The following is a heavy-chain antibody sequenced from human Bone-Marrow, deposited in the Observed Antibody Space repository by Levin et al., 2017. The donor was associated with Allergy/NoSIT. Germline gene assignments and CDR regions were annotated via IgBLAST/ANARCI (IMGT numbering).Heavy chain of an antibody. J-gene: IGHJ4*02. CDR3: VRDPARGGDFDY. CDR1: GFTIRTYW. D-gene: IGHD2-2*01. CDR2: IKADGSEK. V-gene: IGHV3-7*04. Sequence: GESLKISCAASGFTIRTYWMSWVRQAPGKGLEWVAKIKADGSEKSYLGSVEGRFTIPKDNAENSLFLQMNSLRVEDTAVYFCVRDPARGGDFDYWGQGTLVTVSS.